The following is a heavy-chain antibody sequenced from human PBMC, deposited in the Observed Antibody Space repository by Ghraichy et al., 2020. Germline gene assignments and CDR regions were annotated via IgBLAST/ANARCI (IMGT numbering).Heavy chain of an antibody. J-gene: IGHJ4*02. V-gene: IGHV1-69*04. CDR2: IIPILGIA. CDR1: GGTFSSYA. CDR3: ARDAFPNYYDSKNDDY. Sequence: SVKVSCKASGGTFSSYAISWVRQAPGQGLEWMGRIIPILGIANYAQKFQGRVTITADKSTSTAYMELSSLRSEDTAVYYCARDAFPNYYDSKNDDYWGQGTLVTVSS. D-gene: IGHD3-22*01.